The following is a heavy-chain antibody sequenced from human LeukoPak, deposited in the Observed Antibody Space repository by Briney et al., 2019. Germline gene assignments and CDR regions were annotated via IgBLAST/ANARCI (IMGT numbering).Heavy chain of an antibody. Sequence: GGSLRLSCAASGFIVSSNNMSWVRQPPGKGLEWVSIIYTDGSTYYADSVKGRFTISRDNSKNTLYLQMSSLIAEDTAVYYCARDGHGDIDYWGQGTLVTVYS. CDR1: GFIVSSNN. CDR3: ARDGHGDIDY. J-gene: IGHJ4*02. V-gene: IGHV3-53*05. CDR2: IYTDGST. D-gene: IGHD4-17*01.